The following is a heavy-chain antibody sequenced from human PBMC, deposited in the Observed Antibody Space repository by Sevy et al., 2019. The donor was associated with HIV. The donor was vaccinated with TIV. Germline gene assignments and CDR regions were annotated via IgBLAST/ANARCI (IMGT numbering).Heavy chain of an antibody. CDR2: ISAYNGNT. V-gene: IGHV1-18*01. Sequence: ASVKVSCKASGYTFTSYGISWVRQAPGQGLEWMGWISAYNGNTNYAQKLQGRVTMTTDTSTSTAYMELRSLRSDNTAVYYCARAPRSSSRENFDYWGQGTLVTVSS. J-gene: IGHJ4*02. D-gene: IGHD6-13*01. CDR1: GYTFTSYG. CDR3: ARAPRSSSRENFDY.